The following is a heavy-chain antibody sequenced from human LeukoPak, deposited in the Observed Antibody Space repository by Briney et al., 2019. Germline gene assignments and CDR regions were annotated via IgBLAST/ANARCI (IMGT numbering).Heavy chain of an antibody. CDR1: GFTFRSYC. CDR2: IWYGGSNK. V-gene: IGHV3-33*06. D-gene: IGHD3-10*01. J-gene: IGHJ4*02. CDR3: AKDGLWFGQKNYYFDY. Sequence: GGSLRLSCAASGFTFRSYCMSWVRQAPGKGLEWVAVIWYGGSNKYYADSVKGRFTISRDNSKNTLYLQMNSLRAEDTAVYYCAKDGLWFGQKNYYFDYWGQGTLVTVSS.